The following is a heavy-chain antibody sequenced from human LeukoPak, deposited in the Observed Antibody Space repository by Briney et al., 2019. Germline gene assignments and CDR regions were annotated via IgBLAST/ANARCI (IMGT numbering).Heavy chain of an antibody. CDR3: ARRRFGESFDY. CDR2: INHSGST. CDR1: GGSFSGYY. D-gene: IGHD3-10*01. V-gene: IGHV4-34*01. Sequence: PSETLSLTCAVYGGSFSGYYWSWIRQPPGKGLEWIGEINHSGSTNYNPSLKSRVTISVDTSKNQFSLKLSSVTAADTAVYYCARRRFGESFDYWGQGTLVTVSS. J-gene: IGHJ4*02.